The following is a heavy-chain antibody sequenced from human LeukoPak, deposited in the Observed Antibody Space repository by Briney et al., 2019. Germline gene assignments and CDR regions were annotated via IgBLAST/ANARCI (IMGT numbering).Heavy chain of an antibody. V-gene: IGHV3-53*01. Sequence: GGSLRLSCAASGFTVSSNYMSWVRQAPGKGLEWVSVIYSGGSTYYADSVKGRFTISRDNSKNTLYLQMNSLRAEDTAVYYCAKDETVLLWFGELLSIDYWGQGTLVTVSS. CDR1: GFTVSSNY. CDR3: AKDETVLLWFGELLSIDY. J-gene: IGHJ4*02. D-gene: IGHD3-10*01. CDR2: IYSGGST.